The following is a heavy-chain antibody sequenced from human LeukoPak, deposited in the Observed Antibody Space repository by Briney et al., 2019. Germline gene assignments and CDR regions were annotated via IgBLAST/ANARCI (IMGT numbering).Heavy chain of an antibody. CDR1: GYTFTNYG. CDR2: ISTYKGDT. CDR3: ARAPERLGWFDP. V-gene: IGHV1-18*01. Sequence: ASVKVSCKASGYTFTNYGISWVRQAPGQGLEWMGWISTYKGDTNYAQNLQGRVTMTTDTSTSTANMELRSLRSDDTAVYYCARAPERLGWFDPWGQGTLVPVSS. J-gene: IGHJ5*02. D-gene: IGHD1-1*01.